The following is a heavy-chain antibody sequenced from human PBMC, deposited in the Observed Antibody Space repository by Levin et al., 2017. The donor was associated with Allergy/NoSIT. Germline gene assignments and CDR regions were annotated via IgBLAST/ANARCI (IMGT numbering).Heavy chain of an antibody. J-gene: IGHJ6*02. D-gene: IGHD3-16*01. CDR2: ITNKGNSETT. V-gene: IGHV3-72*01. Sequence: GGSLRLSCAASGFTFSDHYLDWVRQAPGKGLEWVGRITNKGNSETTKYAASVEDRFMISRDNSKNSLYLQMNSLKTEDTAVYYWADLGRANGLDVWGQGTTVTVSS. CDR1: GFTFSDHY. CDR3: ADLGRANGLDV.